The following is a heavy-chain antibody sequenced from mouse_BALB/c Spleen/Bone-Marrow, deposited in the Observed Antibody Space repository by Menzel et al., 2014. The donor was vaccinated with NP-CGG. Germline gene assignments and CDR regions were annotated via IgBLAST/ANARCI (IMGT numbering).Heavy chain of an antibody. D-gene: IGHD3-1*01. CDR3: VRDSSGHFDY. CDR2: ISSGGTYT. V-gene: IGHV5-9-4*01. CDR1: GFTFSYYA. J-gene: IGHJ2*01. Sequence: EVMLVESGGGLVKPGGSLKLSCAASGFTFSYYAMSWVRQSPEKRLEWVAEISSGGTYTYYPDTVTGRFTISRDNAKNTLYLEMSRLRSEDTAMYYCVRDSSGHFDYWGQGTTLTVSS.